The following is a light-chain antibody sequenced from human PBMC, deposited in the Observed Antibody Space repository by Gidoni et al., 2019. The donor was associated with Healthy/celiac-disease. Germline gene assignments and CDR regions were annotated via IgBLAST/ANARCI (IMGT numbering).Light chain of an antibody. CDR1: QSVSSY. CDR2: DAS. J-gene: IGKJ4*01. CDR3: QQRSNWPPT. Sequence: EIVLTQSPDTLSLSPGERATLSCRASQSVSSYLAWYQQKHGQAPRLLIDDASTRATGIPARFSGSGSGTDFTLTISSLEPEDFAVYYCQQRSNWPPTFGGGTKVEIK. V-gene: IGKV3-11*01.